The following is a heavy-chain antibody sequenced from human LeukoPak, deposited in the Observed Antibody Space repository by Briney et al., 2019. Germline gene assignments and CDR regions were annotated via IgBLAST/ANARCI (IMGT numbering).Heavy chain of an antibody. Sequence: GGSLRLSCAASGFTFSSYWMNWARQAPGKGLEWVASINHNGNVNYYVDSVKGRFTISRDNAKNSLYLQMSNLRAEDTAVCFCARGGGLDVWGQGATVTVSS. CDR3: ARGGGLDV. CDR2: INHNGNVN. J-gene: IGHJ6*02. V-gene: IGHV3-7*03. CDR1: GFTFSSYW. D-gene: IGHD3-16*01.